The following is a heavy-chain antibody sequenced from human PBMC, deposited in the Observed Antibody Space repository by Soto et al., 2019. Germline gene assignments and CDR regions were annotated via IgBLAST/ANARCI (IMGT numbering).Heavy chain of an antibody. J-gene: IGHJ6*02. Sequence: SETLSLTCTVSGGSVSSGSYYWSWIRQPPGKGLEWIGYIYYSGSTNYNPSLKSRVTISVDTSKNQFSLKLSSVTAADTAVYYCARHNGPLYVGYYYDMDVWGQGTTVTVSS. CDR1: GGSVSSGSYY. CDR3: ARHNGPLYVGYYYDMDV. D-gene: IGHD3-16*01. V-gene: IGHV4-61*01. CDR2: IYYSGST.